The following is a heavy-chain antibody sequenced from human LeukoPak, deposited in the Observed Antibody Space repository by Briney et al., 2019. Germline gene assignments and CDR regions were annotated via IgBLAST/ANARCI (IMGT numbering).Heavy chain of an antibody. CDR2: IYYSGST. CDR3: ARADSGYDPTLDY. J-gene: IGHJ4*02. CDR1: GGSISSYY. D-gene: IGHD5-12*01. V-gene: IGHV4-59*01. Sequence: SETLSLTCTVSGGSISSYYWSWIRQPPGKGLEWIGYIYYSGSTNYNPSLKSRVTISVDTSKNQFSVKLSSVTAADTAVYYCARADSGYDPTLDYWGQGTLDTVSS.